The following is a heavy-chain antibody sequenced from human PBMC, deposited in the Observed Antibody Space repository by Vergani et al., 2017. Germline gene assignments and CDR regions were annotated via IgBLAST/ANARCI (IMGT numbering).Heavy chain of an antibody. V-gene: IGHV3-48*01. CDR1: GFDFSSYI. CDR2: VSTGTKSQ. J-gene: IGHJ4*01. Sequence: QLVESGGGWVQPGGSLRLSCVVSGFDFSSYIMNWVRQAPGKGLEWVSFVSTGTKSQSYAESVKGRFTISRDSAKNSLYLQMDSLRAEDTAVYYCARDNWGTPSYWGHGTMVTVSS. CDR3: ARDNWGTPSY. D-gene: IGHD3-16*01.